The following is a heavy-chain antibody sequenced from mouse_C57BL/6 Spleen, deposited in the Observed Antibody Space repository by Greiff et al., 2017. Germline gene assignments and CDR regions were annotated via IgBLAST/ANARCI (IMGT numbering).Heavy chain of an antibody. CDR3: ARYVNYDAMDY. J-gene: IGHJ4*01. CDR1: GISITTGHYR. V-gene: IGHV3-5*01. Sequence: VQLQQSGPGLVKPSQTVFLTCTVTGISITTGHYRWCCIRQFPGNKLAWIGYIYYSGIITYTPTLTRRPTITRDIPKNQFFLEMNSLTAEDAATYFCARYVNYDAMDYWRQGTPVTVSS. CDR2: IYYSGII.